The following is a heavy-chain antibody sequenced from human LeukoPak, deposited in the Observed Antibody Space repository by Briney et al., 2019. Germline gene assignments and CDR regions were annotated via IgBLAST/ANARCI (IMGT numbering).Heavy chain of an antibody. CDR2: ISWNSAMI. J-gene: IGHJ4*02. V-gene: IGHV3-9*01. Sequence: GESLRLSCAASGFTFDDYAMHWVRQGPGKGLEWVSGISWNSAMIAYADSVKGRFTISRGNAKNSLYLQMNSLRAEDTAFYYCAKATYSTSPGYYFDYWGQGTLVTVSS. D-gene: IGHD6-6*01. CDR1: GFTFDDYA. CDR3: AKATYSTSPGYYFDY.